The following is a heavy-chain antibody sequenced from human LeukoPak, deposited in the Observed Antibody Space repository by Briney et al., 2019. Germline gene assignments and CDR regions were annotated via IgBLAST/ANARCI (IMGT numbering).Heavy chain of an antibody. V-gene: IGHV3-48*03. CDR3: AREGMVRGVMFDY. CDR1: GFTFSSYE. D-gene: IGHD3-10*01. Sequence: GGSLRLSCAASGFTFSSYEMNWVRQAPGKGLEWVSYISSSGSTIYYADSVKGRFTISRDNAKNSLYLQMNSLRAVDTAVYYCAREGMVRGVMFDYWGQGTLVTVSS. CDR2: ISSSGSTI. J-gene: IGHJ4*02.